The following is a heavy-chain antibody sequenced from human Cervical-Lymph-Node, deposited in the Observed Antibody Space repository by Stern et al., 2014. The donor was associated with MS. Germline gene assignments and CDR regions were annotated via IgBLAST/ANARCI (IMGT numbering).Heavy chain of an antibody. D-gene: IGHD3-10*01. Sequence: VQLVQSGAEVKKPGASVKVSCKASGYTFTTYGISWVRQAPGQGLEWMGWINTYNGDRKYAQNPQGRVPMTPDTSTSTAPMELRSLRSDDPAVYYCAKDGGVSRFWYHSGGVSGMDVWGQGTTVTVSS. V-gene: IGHV1-18*01. CDR1: GYTFTTYG. CDR2: INTYNGDR. CDR3: AKDGGVSRFWYHSGGVSGMDV. J-gene: IGHJ6*02.